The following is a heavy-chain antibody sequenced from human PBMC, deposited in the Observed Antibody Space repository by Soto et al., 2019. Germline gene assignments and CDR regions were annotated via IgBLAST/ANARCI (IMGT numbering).Heavy chain of an antibody. CDR3: ARVGGMHDAFDI. Sequence: GGSLRLSCAASGFTFSSYDMHWVRQATGKGLEWVSAIGTAGDTYYPGSVKGRFTISRENAKNSLYLQMNSLRAEDTAVYYCARVGGMHDAFDIWGQGTMVTVSS. CDR1: GFTFSSYD. V-gene: IGHV3-13*01. CDR2: IGTAGDT. D-gene: IGHD3-16*01. J-gene: IGHJ3*02.